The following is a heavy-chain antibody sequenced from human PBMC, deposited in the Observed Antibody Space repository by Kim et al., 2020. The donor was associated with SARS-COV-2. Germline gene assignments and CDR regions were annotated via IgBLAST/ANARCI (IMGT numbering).Heavy chain of an antibody. CDR3: ARHLRSSGGDGSDY. J-gene: IGHJ4*02. V-gene: IGHV3-73*01. CDR1: GFTFSGSA. Sequence: GGSLRLSCAASGFTFSGSAIHWVRQASGKGLEWVGPIRNKANKYDTASAASVESRFTNSRDDSMNTAYLHMDTLKTEDTPVYYCARHLRSSGGDGSDYWGQGTLITVSS. CDR2: IRNKANKYDT. D-gene: IGHD2-21*02.